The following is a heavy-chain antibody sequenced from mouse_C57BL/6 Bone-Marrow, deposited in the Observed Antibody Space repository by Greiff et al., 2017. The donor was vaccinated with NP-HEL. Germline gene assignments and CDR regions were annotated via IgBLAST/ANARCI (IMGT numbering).Heavy chain of an antibody. CDR2: IHPNSGST. V-gene: IGHV1-64*01. CDR1: GYTFTSYW. D-gene: IGHD1-1*01. J-gene: IGHJ2*01. Sequence: QVQLKESGAELVKPGASVKLSCKASGYTFTSYWMHWVKQRPGQGLEWIGMIHPNSGSTNYNEKFKSKATLTVDKSSSTAYMQLSSLTSEDSAVYYCARCGDYSFDYWGQGTTLTVSS. CDR3: ARCGDYSFDY.